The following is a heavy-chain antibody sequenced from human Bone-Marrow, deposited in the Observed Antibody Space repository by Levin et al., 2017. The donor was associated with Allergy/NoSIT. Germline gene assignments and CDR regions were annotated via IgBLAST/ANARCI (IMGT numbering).Heavy chain of an antibody. CDR3: AKPMIRGVNYPDAFDI. D-gene: IGHD3-10*01. Sequence: LSLTCAASGFTFHNFAITWVRQAPGKGLEWVSTISDSGGTTYYADSVKGRLTISRDNSKDTLYLEMNSLRAEDSAVYYCAKPMIRGVNYPDAFDIWGQGTMVTVSS. CDR2: ISDSGGTT. J-gene: IGHJ3*02. V-gene: IGHV3-23*01. CDR1: GFTFHNFA.